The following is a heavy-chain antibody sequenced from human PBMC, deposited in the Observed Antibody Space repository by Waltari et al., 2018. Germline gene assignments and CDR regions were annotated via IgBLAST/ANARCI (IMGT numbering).Heavy chain of an antibody. Sequence: EVQLVESGGGLVQPGRSLRLSCAASGFTFDDYAMHWVRQAPGKGLEWVSGISWNSGSIGYADSVKGRFTISRDNAKNSLYLQMNSLRAEDTALYYCARGFGSATTSRFDPWGQGIVVTVSS. D-gene: IGHD5-12*01. J-gene: IGHJ5*02. CDR1: GFTFDDYA. CDR3: ARGFGSATTSRFDP. V-gene: IGHV3-9*01. CDR2: ISWNSGSI.